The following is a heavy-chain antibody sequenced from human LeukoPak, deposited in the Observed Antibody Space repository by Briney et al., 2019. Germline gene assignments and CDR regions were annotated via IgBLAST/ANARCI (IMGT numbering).Heavy chain of an antibody. CDR3: AREASLGGDHY. J-gene: IGHJ4*02. Sequence: PSETLSLTCTVSGGSISSGGYYWSWIRQHPGKGLEWIGYIYYSGSTYYNPSLKSRVTISVDTSKNQFSLKPSSVTAADTAVYYCAREASLGGDHYWGQGTLVTVSS. CDR1: GGSISSGGYY. D-gene: IGHD2-21*02. V-gene: IGHV4-31*03. CDR2: IYYSGST.